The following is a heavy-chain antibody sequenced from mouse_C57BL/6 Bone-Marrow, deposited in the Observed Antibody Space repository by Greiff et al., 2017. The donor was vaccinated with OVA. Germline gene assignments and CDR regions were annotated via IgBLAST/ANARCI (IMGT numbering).Heavy chain of an antibody. CDR1: GYTFTDYY. CDR3: ARRGWLRWYFDV. CDR2: INPNNGGT. Sequence: EVQLQQSGPELVKPGASVKISCKASGYTFTDYYMNWVKQSHGKSLEWIGDINPNNGGTSYNQKFKGKATLTVDKSSSTAYMELRSLTSEDSAVYYCARRGWLRWYFDVWGTGTTVTVSS. V-gene: IGHV1-26*01. J-gene: IGHJ1*03. D-gene: IGHD2-3*01.